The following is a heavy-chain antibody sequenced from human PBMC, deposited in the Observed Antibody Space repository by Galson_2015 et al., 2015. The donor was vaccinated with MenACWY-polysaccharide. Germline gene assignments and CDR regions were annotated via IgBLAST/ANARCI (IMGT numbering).Heavy chain of an antibody. CDR2: ISYDGSNK. J-gene: IGHJ4*02. CDR1: GFTFSSYA. D-gene: IGHD3-22*01. V-gene: IGHV3-30-3*01. CDR3: ARGGDSSGYLYYFDY. Sequence: SLRLSCAASGFTFSSYAMHWVRQAPGKGLEWVAVISYDGSNKYYADSVKGRFTISRDNSKNTLYLQMNSLRTEDTAVYYCARGGDSSGYLYYFDYWGQGTLVTVSS.